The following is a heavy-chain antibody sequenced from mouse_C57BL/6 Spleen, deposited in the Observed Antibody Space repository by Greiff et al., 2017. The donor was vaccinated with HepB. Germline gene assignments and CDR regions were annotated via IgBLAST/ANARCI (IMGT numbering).Heavy chain of an antibody. CDR2: ISSGSSTI. D-gene: IGHD4-1*01. J-gene: IGHJ1*03. CDR3: ARLGRGYFDV. CDR1: GFTFSDYG. Sequence: EVKVEESGGGLVKPGGSLKLSCAASGFTFSDYGMHWVRQAPEKGLEWVAYISSGSSTIYYADTVKGRFTISRDNAKNTLFLQMTSLRSEDTAMYYCARLGRGYFDVWGTGTTVTAAS. V-gene: IGHV5-17*01.